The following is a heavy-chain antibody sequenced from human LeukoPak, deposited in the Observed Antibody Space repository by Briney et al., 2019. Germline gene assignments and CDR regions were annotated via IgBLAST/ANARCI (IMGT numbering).Heavy chain of an antibody. V-gene: IGHV3-64*04. CDR2: ISSNGDST. J-gene: IGHJ3*02. Sequence: GESLRLSCSVSGFSFSSYAMHWVRQAPGKGLEYVSSISSNGDSTYYADSVKGRFTISRDNAKNSLYLQMNSLRAEDTAVYYCARSLRDAFDIWGQGTMVTVSS. CDR1: GFSFSSYA. CDR3: ARSLRDAFDI.